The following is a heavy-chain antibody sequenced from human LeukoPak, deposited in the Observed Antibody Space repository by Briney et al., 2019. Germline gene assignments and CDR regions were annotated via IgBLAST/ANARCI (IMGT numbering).Heavy chain of an antibody. CDR1: GYTFTSYG. CDR3: ARENNWNSEGPVSPIDY. D-gene: IGHD1-7*01. V-gene: IGHV1-18*01. Sequence: ASVKVSCKASGYTFTSYGISWVRQAPGQGLEGMGWISAYNGNTNYAQKLQGRVTMTTDTSTSTAYMELRSLRSDDTAVYYCARENNWNSEGPVSPIDYWGQGTLVTVSS. J-gene: IGHJ4*02. CDR2: ISAYNGNT.